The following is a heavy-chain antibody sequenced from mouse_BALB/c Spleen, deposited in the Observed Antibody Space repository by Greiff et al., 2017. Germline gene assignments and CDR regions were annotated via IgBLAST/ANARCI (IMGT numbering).Heavy chain of an antibody. CDR3: AVYYDYDWFAY. V-gene: IGHV5-6-5*01. CDR1: GFTFSSYA. Sequence: EVHLVESGGGLVKPGGSLKLSCAASGFTFSSYAMSWVRQTPEKRLEWVASISSGGSTYYPDRVKGRFTISRDNARNILYLQMSSLRSEDTAMYYCAVYYDYDWFAYWGQGTLVTVSA. J-gene: IGHJ3*01. CDR2: ISSGGST. D-gene: IGHD2-4*01.